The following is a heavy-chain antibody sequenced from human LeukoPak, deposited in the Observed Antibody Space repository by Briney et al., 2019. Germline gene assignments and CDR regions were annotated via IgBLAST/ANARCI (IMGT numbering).Heavy chain of an antibody. D-gene: IGHD3-9*01. Sequence: ASGKVSCKASGGTVSSYAISWVRQSPGQGLEWRGRINPDSGGTDYAQKFQGRVTMTRDTSITTAYMDLSGLRYDDTAVYYCVRLGENGLLTGYFYPWGQGTLVTVSS. CDR2: INPDSGGT. J-gene: IGHJ5*02. CDR3: VRLGENGLLTGYFYP. CDR1: GGTVSSYA. V-gene: IGHV1-2*02.